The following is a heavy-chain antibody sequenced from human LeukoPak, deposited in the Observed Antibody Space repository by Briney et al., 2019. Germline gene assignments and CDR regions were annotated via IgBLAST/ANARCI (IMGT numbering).Heavy chain of an antibody. CDR3: AIAVAGQNWFDP. Sequence: SVKVSCKASGGTFSSYAISWVRQAPGQGLEWMGGIIPIFGTANYAQKFQGRVTITADESTSTAYMELSSLRSEDTAVYYCAIAVAGQNWFDPWGQGTLVTVSS. D-gene: IGHD6-19*01. J-gene: IGHJ5*02. CDR1: GGTFSSYA. V-gene: IGHV1-69*13. CDR2: IIPIFGTA.